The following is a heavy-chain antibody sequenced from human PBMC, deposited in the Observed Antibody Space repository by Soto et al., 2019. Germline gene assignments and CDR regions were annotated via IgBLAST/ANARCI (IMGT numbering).Heavy chain of an antibody. Sequence: DVQLVESGGGLVKPGGSLRLSCAASGFTFSNAWMSWVRQAPGKGLEWVGHIKSKTDGGTTDYAAPVKGRFTISRDDSKNTLYLQMTSLKTEDTAVYYCTTNIWGVVNAYAFDIWGQGTMVTVSS. CDR2: IKSKTDGGTT. CDR1: GFTFSNAW. J-gene: IGHJ3*02. V-gene: IGHV3-15*01. D-gene: IGHD2-15*01. CDR3: TTNIWGVVNAYAFDI.